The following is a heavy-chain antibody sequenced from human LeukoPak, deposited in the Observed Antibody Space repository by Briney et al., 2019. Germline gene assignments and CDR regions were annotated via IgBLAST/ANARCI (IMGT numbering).Heavy chain of an antibody. CDR2: IYYSGST. J-gene: IGHJ5*02. CDR1: GGSISSYY. Sequence: PSETLSLTCTVSGGSISSYYWSWLRQPPGKGLEWLGYIYYSGSTNYNPSLKSRGTISLDTSKNQFSLKLSSVTAADTAVYYCARGGNCSGGSCYSDRGWFDPWGQGTLVTVSS. CDR3: ARGGNCSGGSCYSDRGWFDP. V-gene: IGHV4-59*01. D-gene: IGHD2-15*01.